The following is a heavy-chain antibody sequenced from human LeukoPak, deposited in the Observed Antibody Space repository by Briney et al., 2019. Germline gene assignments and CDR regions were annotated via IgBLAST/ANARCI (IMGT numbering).Heavy chain of an antibody. V-gene: IGHV3-23*01. CDR3: AKAGSSGWSSSGGDY. J-gene: IGHJ4*02. Sequence: GGSLRLSCAASGFTFNNFAMSWVRQAPGKGLEWVSTNSGSGGSTFYADSVKGRFPISRDNSKNTLFLQMNSLRVEDTAIYYCAKAGSSGWSSSGGDYWGQGSLVTVSS. CDR1: GFTFNNFA. CDR2: NSGSGGST. D-gene: IGHD6-19*01.